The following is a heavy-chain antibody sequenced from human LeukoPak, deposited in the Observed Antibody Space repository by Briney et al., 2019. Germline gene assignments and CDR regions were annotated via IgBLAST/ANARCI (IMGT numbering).Heavy chain of an antibody. J-gene: IGHJ4*02. Sequence: GGSLRLSCAASGFTFDDYAMHWVRQAPGKGLEWVSGISWNSGSIGYADSVKGRFTISRDNAKNSLYPQMNSLRAEDMALYYCAKDIRGFWGGSKNYFDYWGQGTLVTVSS. D-gene: IGHD3-3*01. V-gene: IGHV3-9*03. CDR2: ISWNSGSI. CDR1: GFTFDDYA. CDR3: AKDIRGFWGGSKNYFDY.